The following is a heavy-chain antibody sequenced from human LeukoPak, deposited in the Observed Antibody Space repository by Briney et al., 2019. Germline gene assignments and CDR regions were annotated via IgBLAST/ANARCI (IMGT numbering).Heavy chain of an antibody. D-gene: IGHD3-22*01. V-gene: IGHV3-21*04. J-gene: IGHJ3*02. CDR3: ARDRWEHYYDSSFDAFDI. CDR2: ISSSSSYI. Sequence: GGSLRLSCAASGFTFSSYSMNWVRQAPGKGLEWVSSISSSSSYIYYADSVKGRFTISRDNAKNSLYLQMNSLRAEDTAVYYCARDRWEHYYDSSFDAFDIWGQGTMVTVSS. CDR1: GFTFSSYS.